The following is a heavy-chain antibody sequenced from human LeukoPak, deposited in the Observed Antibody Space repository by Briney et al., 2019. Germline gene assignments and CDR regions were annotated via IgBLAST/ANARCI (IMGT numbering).Heavy chain of an antibody. CDR1: GFSFSDYY. D-gene: IGHD5-18*01. Sequence: GGSLRLSCAASGFSFSDYYMSWIRQAPGKGLEWVSYISSSGSTMYYADSVKGRFTISRDNAKNSLSLQMNSLRAEDMAVYYCARSGRGFSYGNMDVWGKGTTVTVSS. CDR2: ISSSGSTM. J-gene: IGHJ6*04. CDR3: ARSGRGFSYGNMDV. V-gene: IGHV3-11*04.